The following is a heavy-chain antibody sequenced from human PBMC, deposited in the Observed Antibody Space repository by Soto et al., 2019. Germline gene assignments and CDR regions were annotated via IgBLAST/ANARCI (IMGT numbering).Heavy chain of an antibody. V-gene: IGHV1-46*01. CDR3: ARVLGGYYGSGSYGY. Sequence: QVQLVQSGAEVKKPGASVKVSCKASGYTFTSYYMHWVRQAPGQGLEWMGIINPSGGSTSYAQKFQGRVTMTRDTSTRTVYMELSSLRSEDTAVYYCARVLGGYYGSGSYGYWGQGTLVTVSS. CDR1: GYTFTSYY. J-gene: IGHJ4*02. D-gene: IGHD3-10*01. CDR2: INPSGGST.